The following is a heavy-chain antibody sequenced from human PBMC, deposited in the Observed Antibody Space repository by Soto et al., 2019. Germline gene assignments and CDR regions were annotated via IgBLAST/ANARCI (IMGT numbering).Heavy chain of an antibody. V-gene: IGHV1-18*01. CDR2: ISAYNGNT. D-gene: IGHD6-13*01. CDR3: ARDYPSNVPSLTGIAAAGSDY. J-gene: IGHJ4*02. CDR1: GYTFTSYG. Sequence: QVQLVQSGAEVKKPGASVKVSCKASGYTFTSYGISWVRQAPGQGLEWMGWISAYNGNTNYAQKLQGRVTITTDTSTSKASMELRSLRSDDTAVYYCARDYPSNVPSLTGIAAAGSDYWGQGTLVTVSS.